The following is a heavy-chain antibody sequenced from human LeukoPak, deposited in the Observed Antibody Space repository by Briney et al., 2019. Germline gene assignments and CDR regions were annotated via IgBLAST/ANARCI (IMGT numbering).Heavy chain of an antibody. V-gene: IGHV5-51*01. CDR3: ATPTTGCSSTSCYLLF. D-gene: IGHD2-2*01. Sequence: GESLKISCKDSGSTFTSHWIGWVRQMHGKGLEWMGVIYPADSETTYSPSFQGQVTISADKSISTAYLQWSSLKASDTAMYYCATPTTGCSSTSCYLLFWGQGTLVTVSS. J-gene: IGHJ4*02. CDR1: GSTFTSHW. CDR2: IYPADSET.